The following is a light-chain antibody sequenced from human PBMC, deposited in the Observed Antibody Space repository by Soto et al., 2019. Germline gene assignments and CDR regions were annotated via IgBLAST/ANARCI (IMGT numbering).Light chain of an antibody. CDR1: QSISSW. CDR3: QQYNSYSGT. V-gene: IGKV1-5*01. CDR2: DAS. J-gene: IGKJ1*01. Sequence: DIQITQSPSTLSASVGDRVTITCRGSQSISSWLAWYQQKPGKAPKLLIYDASSLESGVPSRFSGSGSGTEFTLTISSLQPDDFATYYCQQYNSYSGTLGQGTKVDIK.